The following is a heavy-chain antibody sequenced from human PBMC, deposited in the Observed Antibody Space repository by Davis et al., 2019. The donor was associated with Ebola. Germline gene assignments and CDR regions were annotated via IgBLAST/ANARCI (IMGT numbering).Heavy chain of an antibody. V-gene: IGHV4-34*08. CDR2: INHSGST. D-gene: IGHD6-19*01. J-gene: IGHJ4*02. CDR1: GFTFSNAW. CDR3: VLWLVPYFDY. Sequence: ESLKISCAASGFTFSNAWMSWVRQPPGKGLEWIGEINHSGSTNYNPSLKSRVTLSVDTSKNQFSLKLSSVTAADTAVYYCVLWLVPYFDYWGQGTLVTVSS.